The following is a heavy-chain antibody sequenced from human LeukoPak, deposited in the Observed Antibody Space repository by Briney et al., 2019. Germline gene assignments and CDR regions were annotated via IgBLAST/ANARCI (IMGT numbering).Heavy chain of an antibody. V-gene: IGHV3-7*01. CDR2: IHKDGSAK. CDR3: ARDRGFGADDS. D-gene: IGHD3-10*01. Sequence: QPGGSLRLSCGAPGFTFSAYWMSWVRQAPGKRLEWVANIHKDGSAKRYVDSVKGRFTISRDNAKSSLYLQMNSLRVEDTAVYYCARDRGFGADDSWGQGSLVTVSS. J-gene: IGHJ4*02. CDR1: GFTFSAYW.